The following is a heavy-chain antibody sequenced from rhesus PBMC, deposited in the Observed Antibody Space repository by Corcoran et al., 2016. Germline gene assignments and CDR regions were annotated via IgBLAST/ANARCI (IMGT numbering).Heavy chain of an antibody. Sequence: QLQLQESGPGLVKPSETLSLTCAVSGGSIRSHYWSRIRQPPGKGLVWIGRITGSGGSTDYNPSLKSRVTISTDTSQNQFSLKLSSVTAADTAVYYCAREVTYSWNADYWGQGVLVTVSS. D-gene: IGHD1-14*01. CDR2: ITGSGGST. CDR3: AREVTYSWNADY. J-gene: IGHJ4*01. V-gene: IGHV4-173*01. CDR1: GGSIRSHY.